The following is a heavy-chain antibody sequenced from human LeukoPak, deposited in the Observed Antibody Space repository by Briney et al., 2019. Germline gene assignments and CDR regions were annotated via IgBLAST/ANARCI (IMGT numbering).Heavy chain of an antibody. CDR1: GFTFSSYW. J-gene: IGHJ6*03. V-gene: IGHV3-7*03. CDR3: ARLGKDTVTTVSHDYYYYMDV. Sequence: GGSLRLSCAASGFTFSSYWMSWVRQAPGKGLEWVANIKQDGSEKYYVDSVKGRFTISRDNAKNSLYLQMNSLRAEDTALYHCARLGKDTVTTVSHDYYYYMDVWGKGTTVTISS. CDR2: IKQDGSEK. D-gene: IGHD4-17*01.